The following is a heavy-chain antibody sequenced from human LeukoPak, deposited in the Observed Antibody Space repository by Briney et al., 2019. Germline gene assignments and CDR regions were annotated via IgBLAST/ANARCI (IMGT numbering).Heavy chain of an antibody. V-gene: IGHV3-49*04. J-gene: IGHJ4*02. CDR1: GFTVSSNY. CDR3: TRDQTPYY. Sequence: GGSLRLSCAASGFTVSSNYMSWVRQAPGKGLEWVGFIRSQIYGGTPEYAASVKGRFTISRDDSEGVAYLQMNSLKTEDTAVYYCTRDQTPYYWGQGTLVTVSS. CDR2: IRSQIYGGTP.